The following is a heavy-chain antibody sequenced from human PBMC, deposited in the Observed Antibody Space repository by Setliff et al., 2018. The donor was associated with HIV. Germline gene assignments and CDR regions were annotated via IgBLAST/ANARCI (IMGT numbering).Heavy chain of an antibody. J-gene: IGHJ3*02. CDR2: IIHSGST. V-gene: IGHV4-34*01. CDR1: GGSFSGYY. Sequence: SETLSLTCAVYGGSFSGYYWSWIRQPPGKGLEWIGEIIHSGSTKYNPSLKSRATTSVDTSKNHLSLKVSSVTAADTALYFCARGGRGGLKFMADAFDIWGQGTVVTVSS. D-gene: IGHD1-26*01. CDR3: ARGGRGGLKFMADAFDI.